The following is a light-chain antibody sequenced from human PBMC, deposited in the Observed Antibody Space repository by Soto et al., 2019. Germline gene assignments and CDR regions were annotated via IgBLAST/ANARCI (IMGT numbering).Light chain of an antibody. CDR3: SSFAGDNDVI. Sequence: QSALTQPPSASGSPGQSVTISCTGTSSDVGYYNYVSWYQQHPGEAPKLLIFEVNKRPSGVPDRFSGSKSGNTASLTVSGLQAEDEADYYCSSFAGDNDVIFGGGTKLTVL. J-gene: IGLJ2*01. V-gene: IGLV2-8*01. CDR1: SSDVGYYNY. CDR2: EVN.